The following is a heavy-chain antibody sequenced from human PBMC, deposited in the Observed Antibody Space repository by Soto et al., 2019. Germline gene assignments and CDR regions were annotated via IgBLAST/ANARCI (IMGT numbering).Heavy chain of an antibody. CDR3: ARGYYDFWSGYYTALGVMDA. CDR1: GYTFTSYG. Sequence: ASVKVSCKASGYTFTSYGISWVRQAPGQGLEWMGWISAYNGNTNYAQKLQGRVTMTTNTSISTAYMELSSLRSEDTAVYYCARGYYDFWSGYYTALGVMDAWGKGTTVTVSS. CDR2: ISAYNGNT. J-gene: IGHJ6*03. V-gene: IGHV1-18*01. D-gene: IGHD3-3*01.